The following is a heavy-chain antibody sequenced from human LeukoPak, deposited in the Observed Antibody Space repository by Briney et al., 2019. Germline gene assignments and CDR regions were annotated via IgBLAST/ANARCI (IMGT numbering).Heavy chain of an antibody. CDR1: GFTFSSYE. CDR3: ARSNIGDNAFDI. D-gene: IGHD2-21*01. J-gene: IGHJ3*02. Sequence: PGGSLRPSCAASGFTFSSYEMNWVRQAPGKGLEWVSYISSSGSTIYYADSVKGRFTISRDNAKNSLYLQMNSLTAEDTAVYYCARSNIGDNAFDIWGQGTMVTVSS. CDR2: ISSSGSTI. V-gene: IGHV3-48*03.